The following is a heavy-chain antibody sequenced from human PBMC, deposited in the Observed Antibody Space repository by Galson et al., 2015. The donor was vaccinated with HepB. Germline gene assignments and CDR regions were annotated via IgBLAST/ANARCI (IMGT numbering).Heavy chain of an antibody. D-gene: IGHD3-22*01. CDR1: GFTFGDYA. CDR2: ISWDRGSI. V-gene: IGHV3-9*01. Sequence: SLRLSCAASGFTFGDYAMHWVRQAPGKGLEWVSGISWDRGSIYYADSVKGRFTISRDNSKNTLYLQMNSLRAEDTTLYYCAKDTEADYDDTSVYVFDYCGQATLVTASS. CDR3: AKDTEADYDDTSVYVFDY. J-gene: IGHJ4*02.